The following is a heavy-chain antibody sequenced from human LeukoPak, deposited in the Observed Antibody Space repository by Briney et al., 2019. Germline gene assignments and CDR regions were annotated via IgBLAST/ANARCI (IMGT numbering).Heavy chain of an antibody. Sequence: GGSLRLSCAAPGFTFSSYWMSWVRQAPGKGLEWVANMKQDGSEKYYVDSVKGRFTISRDNAKNSLYLQMNSLRAEDTAVYYCAKDGIVGAPGYFDYWGQGTLVTVSS. J-gene: IGHJ4*02. CDR2: MKQDGSEK. CDR1: GFTFSSYW. CDR3: AKDGIVGAPGYFDY. V-gene: IGHV3-7*01. D-gene: IGHD1-26*01.